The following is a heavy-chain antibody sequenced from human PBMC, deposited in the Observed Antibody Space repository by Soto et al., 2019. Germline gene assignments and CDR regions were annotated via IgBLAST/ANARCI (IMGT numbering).Heavy chain of an antibody. D-gene: IGHD3-9*01. CDR2: ISGSGGNT. V-gene: IGHV3-23*01. J-gene: IGHJ4*02. CDR3: AKYYDILTGYSQLDY. Sequence: GGSLRLSCAASGFTFSSYAMSWVRQAPGKGLEWVSTISGSGGNTYFADSVKGRFTISRDNSKNTLYLQMNSLRAEDTAVYYCAKYYDILTGYSQLDYWGQGTLVTVSS. CDR1: GFTFSSYA.